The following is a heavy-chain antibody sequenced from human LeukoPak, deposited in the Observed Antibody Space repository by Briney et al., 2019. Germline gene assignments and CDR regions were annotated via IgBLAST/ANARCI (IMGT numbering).Heavy chain of an antibody. CDR1: GYTFTSYA. CDR2: INTNTGNP. D-gene: IGHD2-8*01. J-gene: IGHJ3*02. Sequence: ASVNVSCKASGYTFTSYAMNWVRQAPGQGLEWMGWINTNTGNPTYAQGFTGRFVFSLDTSVSTAYLQISSLKAEDTAVYYCASRVKLGAFDIWGQGTMVTVPS. V-gene: IGHV7-4-1*02. CDR3: ASRVKLGAFDI.